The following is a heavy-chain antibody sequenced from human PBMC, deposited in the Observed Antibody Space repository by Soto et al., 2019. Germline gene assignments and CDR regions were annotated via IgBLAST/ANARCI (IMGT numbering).Heavy chain of an antibody. V-gene: IGHV1-3*01. Sequence: QVQLVQSGAEVKKPGASVKVSCKASGYTFTSYAMHWVRQAPGQRLEWMGWINAGNGNTKYSQSYQDRVSFTRGTSASTNYMELRSMRSEDMAVYYCARGNAAPAGYWGQGTLVTVSS. CDR3: ARGNAAPAGY. CDR2: INAGNGNT. CDR1: GYTFTSYA. J-gene: IGHJ4*02.